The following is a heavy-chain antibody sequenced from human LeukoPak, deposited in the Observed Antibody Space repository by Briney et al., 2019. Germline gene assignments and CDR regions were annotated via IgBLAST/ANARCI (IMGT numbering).Heavy chain of an antibody. CDR2: IYHSGST. CDR1: GYSISSGYY. V-gene: IGHV4-38-2*02. D-gene: IGHD2-2*01. J-gene: IGHJ4*02. Sequence: SSETLSLTCTVSGYSISSGYYWGWIRQPPGLGLEWIGSIYHSGSTYYNPSLKSRVTISVDTSKNQFSLKLSSVAAADTAVYYCARDFNIVVVPAASFDYWGQGTLVTVSS. CDR3: ARDFNIVVVPAASFDY.